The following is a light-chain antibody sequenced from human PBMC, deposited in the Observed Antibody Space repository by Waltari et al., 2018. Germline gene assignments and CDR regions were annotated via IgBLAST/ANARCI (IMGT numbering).Light chain of an antibody. CDR2: DAS. J-gene: IGKJ2*01. CDR3: QQYNSWPYT. CDR1: QSISNN. V-gene: IGKV3-15*01. Sequence: EIVMTQSPATLSVSPGERAILSCRASQSISNNIAWYQQKPGQAPRLLIYDASTRATGIPATFSGSGSGTEFTLTISSLQSEDCVVYYCQQYNSWPYTFGQGTKLEIK.